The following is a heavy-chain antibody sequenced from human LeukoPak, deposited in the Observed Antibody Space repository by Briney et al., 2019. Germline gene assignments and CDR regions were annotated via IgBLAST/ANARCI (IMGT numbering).Heavy chain of an antibody. J-gene: IGHJ4*02. V-gene: IGHV3-30*02. CDR3: AKRSGGPSPFDY. Sequence: GGSLRLSCAASGIPISDYYMTWIRQAPGKGLEWVAYIQYDGSNEQYAHSVKGRFRISRDSSKNILYLQMNSLRAEDTAVYYCAKRSGGPSPFDYWGQGTLVTVSS. CDR2: IQYDGSNE. CDR1: GIPISDYY. D-gene: IGHD3-3*01.